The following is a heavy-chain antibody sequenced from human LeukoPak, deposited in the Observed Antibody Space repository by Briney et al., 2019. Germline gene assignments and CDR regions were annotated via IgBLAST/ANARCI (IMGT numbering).Heavy chain of an antibody. CDR2: IYTSGST. J-gene: IGHJ6*03. D-gene: IGHD3-3*01. Sequence: PSETLSLTCTVSGGSIRSYYWSWIRQPAGKGLEWIGRIYTSGSTNYNPSLKSRVTLSVDTSNNRFSLKLSSLTAADMAVYYCARSRGNYDFWSGYSFYYYYMDVWGKGTTVTVSS. CDR3: ARSRGNYDFWSGYSFYYYYMDV. CDR1: GGSIRSYY. V-gene: IGHV4-4*07.